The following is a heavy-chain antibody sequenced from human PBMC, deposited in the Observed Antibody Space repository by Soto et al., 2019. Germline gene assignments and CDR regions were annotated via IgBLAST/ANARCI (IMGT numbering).Heavy chain of an antibody. CDR3: AADVIGVAGDFDH. V-gene: IGHV1-58*01. D-gene: IGHD6-19*01. CDR1: GFTFGSSA. CDR2: IVVASGYS. Sequence: LVQSGPDVKKPGTSVKVSCKTSGFTFGSSAVQWVRQVRGQRLEWIGWIVVASGYSNVAQKFQDRVSLTRDLSTNTAYMELSSLTSEDSAMYYCAADVIGVAGDFDHWGQGTLVSVSS. J-gene: IGHJ4*02.